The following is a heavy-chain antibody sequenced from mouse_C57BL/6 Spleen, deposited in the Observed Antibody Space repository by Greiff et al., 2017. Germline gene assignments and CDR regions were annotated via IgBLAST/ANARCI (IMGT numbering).Heavy chain of an antibody. D-gene: IGHD1-1*02. V-gene: IGHV1-64*01. CDR1: GYTFTSYW. J-gene: IGHJ2*01. CDR3: ARSGADGDYFDY. Sequence: QVQLQQPGAELVKPGASVKLSCKASGYTFTSYWMHWVKQRPGQGLEWIGMIHPNSGSTNYNEKFKSKATLTVDKTSSTAYMQLSSLTSEDSAVYYCARSGADGDYFDYWGQGTTLTVSS. CDR2: IHPNSGST.